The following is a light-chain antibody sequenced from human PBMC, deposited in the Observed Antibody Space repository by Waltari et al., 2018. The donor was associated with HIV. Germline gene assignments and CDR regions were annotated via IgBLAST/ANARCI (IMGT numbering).Light chain of an antibody. V-gene: IGLV1-51*01. CDR3: GTWDSNLNAGV. Sequence: QSMLTQPPSVSAAPGQKVTISCSGSSSNLANNYVSWYQHLPGAAPKLVIYDNDNRPSGIPDRFSGSKSGASATLVITGLQTGDEGDYYCGTWDSNLNAGVFGGGTKLTVL. J-gene: IGLJ3*02. CDR1: SSNLANNY. CDR2: DND.